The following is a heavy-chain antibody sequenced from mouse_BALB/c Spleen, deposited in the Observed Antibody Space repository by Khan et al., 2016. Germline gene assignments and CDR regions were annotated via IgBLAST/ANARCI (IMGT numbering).Heavy chain of an antibody. CDR1: GYTFTDYE. CDR2: IDPETGGT. CDR3: IRLGQDY. Sequence: VKLLESGAELVRPGASVTLSCKASGYTFTDYEMHWVKQTPVHGLEWIGSIDPETGGTAYIQKFKGKATLTADKSSSTAYMELRSLTSEDAAVYYCIRLGQDYCGQGTSVTVSS. V-gene: IGHV1-15*01. D-gene: IGHD4-1*01. J-gene: IGHJ4*01.